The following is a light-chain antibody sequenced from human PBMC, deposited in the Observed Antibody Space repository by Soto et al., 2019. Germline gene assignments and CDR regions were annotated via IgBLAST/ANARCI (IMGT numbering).Light chain of an antibody. Sequence: EIVLTQSPGTLSLSQGERATLSCRASQSVSSSYLAWYQQKPGQAPRLLIYGASSRATGIPDRFSGSGSGTDFTLTISRLEPEDFAVYYCQQYGSSPPWTFGHGTKVDIK. CDR3: QQYGSSPPWT. V-gene: IGKV3-20*01. CDR1: QSVSSSY. CDR2: GAS. J-gene: IGKJ1*01.